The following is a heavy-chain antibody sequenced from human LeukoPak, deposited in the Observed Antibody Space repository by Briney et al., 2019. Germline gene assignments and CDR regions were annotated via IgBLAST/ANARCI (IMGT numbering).Heavy chain of an antibody. D-gene: IGHD3-22*01. CDR3: ARGYYDSSGYYLIDY. V-gene: IGHV3-33*01. CDR2: IWYDGSNK. J-gene: IGHJ4*02. CDR1: GFTFSSYG. Sequence: GRSLRLSCAASGFTFSSYGMHWVRQAPGKGLEWVAVIWYDGSNKYYADSVKGRFTISRDNSKNTLYLQMNSLRAEDTAVYYCARGYYDSSGYYLIDYWGQGTLVTVSS.